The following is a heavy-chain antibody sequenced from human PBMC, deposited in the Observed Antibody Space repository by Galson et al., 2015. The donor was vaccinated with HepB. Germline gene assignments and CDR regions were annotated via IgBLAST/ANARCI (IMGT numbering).Heavy chain of an antibody. Sequence: TLSLTCNVSGDSMSGSNLYWGWIRQPPGKGLEWIGSIDYRGTPYYNPSLRSRVTISVDASKNQFFLSLTSVSAADTAVYFCARPQYTGNYAYWGQGAQATVSS. CDR2: IDYRGTP. CDR1: GDSMSGSNLY. CDR3: ARPQYTGNYAY. J-gene: IGHJ4*02. D-gene: IGHD1-1*01. V-gene: IGHV4-39*01.